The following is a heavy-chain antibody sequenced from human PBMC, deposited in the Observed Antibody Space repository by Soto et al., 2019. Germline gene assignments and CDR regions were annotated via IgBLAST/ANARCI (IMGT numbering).Heavy chain of an antibody. CDR1: GGTFSSYA. Sequence: SVKVSCKASGGTFSSYAISWVRQAPGQGLEWMGGIIPIFGTANYAQKFQGRVKITADKSTSTAYMELSSLRSEDTAEYYCARGRDGDNVYYYGMDVWGQGTTVTSP. CDR2: IIPIFGTA. V-gene: IGHV1-69*06. D-gene: IGHD1-1*01. CDR3: ARGRDGDNVYYYGMDV. J-gene: IGHJ6*02.